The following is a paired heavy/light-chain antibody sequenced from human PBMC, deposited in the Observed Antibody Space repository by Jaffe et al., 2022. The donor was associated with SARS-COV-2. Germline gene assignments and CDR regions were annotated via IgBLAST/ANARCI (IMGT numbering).Heavy chain of an antibody. CDR2: INPGNGNT. Sequence: QVQVVQSGAEVKKPGASVKISCRASGYTFTNYAIHWVRQRQAPRQRLEWMGWINPGNGNTEYSPEFQSRITITRDTSATTAYMELSSLRSQDTALYYCAVDMVHDGYWGQGTLVTVSS. D-gene: IGHD2-8*01. J-gene: IGHJ4*02. V-gene: IGHV1-3*01. CDR3: AVDMVHDGY. CDR1: GYTFTNYA.
Light chain of an antibody. Sequence: QSALTQPASVSGSPGQSITISCTGTSGDIGAYNFVSWYQQHPGKAPKLLIYDVNNRPSGVSNRFSGSKSGTTASLTISGLQAEDEADYYCSSYTTTYNVIFGGGTELTVL. V-gene: IGLV2-14*01. CDR1: SGDIGAYNF. CDR3: SSYTTTYNVI. CDR2: DVN. J-gene: IGLJ2*01.